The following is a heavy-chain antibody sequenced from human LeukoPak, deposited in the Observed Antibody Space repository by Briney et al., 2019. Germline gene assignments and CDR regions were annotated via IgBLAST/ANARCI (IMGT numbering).Heavy chain of an antibody. J-gene: IGHJ4*02. CDR1: GFTFSSYG. V-gene: IGHV3-30*02. D-gene: IGHD4/OR15-4a*01. CDR2: IQFDGSNK. CDR3: ARRAGAYSHPYDY. Sequence: GGSLRLSCVVSGFTFSSYGMYWVRQPPGKGLEWVAFIQFDGSNKYYADSVKGRFTISRDNSKNTLYLQMNSLRAEDTAVYYCARRAGAYSHPYDYWGRGTLVTVSS.